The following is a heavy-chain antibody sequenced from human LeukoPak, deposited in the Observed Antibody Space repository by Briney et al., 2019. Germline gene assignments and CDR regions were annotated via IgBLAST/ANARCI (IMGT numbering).Heavy chain of an antibody. V-gene: IGHV3-74*01. D-gene: IGHD6-19*01. CDR3: ARVQQWLNFDY. CDR2: INTDGSST. J-gene: IGHJ4*02. CDR1: GFTFSSYW. Sequence: GGSLRLSCAASGFTFSSYWMHWVRQAPGKGLVWVSRINTDGSSTSYADSVKGRFTISRDNAKNSLYLQMNSLRAEDTAVYYCARVQQWLNFDYWGQGTLVTVSS.